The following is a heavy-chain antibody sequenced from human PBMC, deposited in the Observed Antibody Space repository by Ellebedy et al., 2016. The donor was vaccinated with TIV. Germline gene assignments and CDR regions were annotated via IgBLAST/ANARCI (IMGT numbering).Heavy chain of an antibody. Sequence: AASVKVSCQASGYTFTSYYIHWMRQAPGQGLEWMGIMNANDGDTTYAQKFQGRVTMTRDTSTPTVYMELTSLRFEDTAVYYCARAAAMTKVSSPSAYWGQGTLVTVSS. D-gene: IGHD4-17*01. CDR3: ARAAAMTKVSSPSAY. J-gene: IGHJ4*02. CDR1: GYTFTSYY. V-gene: IGHV1-46*01. CDR2: MNANDGDT.